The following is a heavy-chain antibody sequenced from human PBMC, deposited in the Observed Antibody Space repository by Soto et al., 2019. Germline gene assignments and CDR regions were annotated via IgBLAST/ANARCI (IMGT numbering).Heavy chain of an antibody. V-gene: IGHV1-69*01. J-gene: IGHJ5*02. CDR1: GGTFSSYA. D-gene: IGHD5-12*01. CDR2: IIPIFGTA. Sequence: QVQLVQSGAEVKKPGSSVKVSCKASGGTFSSYAISWVRQAPGQGLEWMGGIIPIFGTANYAQKFQGRVTITADESTSTSYMELSILRSEDTAVYYCASEREGVGYSGYVHNWFDPWGQGTLVTVSS. CDR3: ASEREGVGYSGYVHNWFDP.